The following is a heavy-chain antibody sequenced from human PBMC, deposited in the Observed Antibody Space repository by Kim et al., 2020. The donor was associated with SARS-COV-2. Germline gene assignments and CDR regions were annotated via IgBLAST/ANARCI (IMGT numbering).Heavy chain of an antibody. J-gene: IGHJ6*03. CDR3: ARFYHYGWFRELLSHMDV. D-gene: IGHD3-10*01. V-gene: IGHV7-4-1*02. Sequence: ASVKVSCKASGYTFTSYAMNWVRQAPGQGLEWMGWINTNTGNPTYAQGFTGRFVFSLDTSVSTAYLQISSLKAEDTAVYYCARFYHYGWFRELLSHMDVWGKGTTVTVSS. CDR2: INTNTGNP. CDR1: GYTFTSYA.